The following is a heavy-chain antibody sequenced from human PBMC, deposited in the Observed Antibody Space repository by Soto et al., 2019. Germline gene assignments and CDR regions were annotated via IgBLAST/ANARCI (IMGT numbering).Heavy chain of an antibody. J-gene: IGHJ1*01. CDR1: GFIFSSYA. Sequence: EVQLLESGGGLVQPGGSLRLSCVASGFIFSSYAMSWVRQAPGKGLEWVSAISGSGSTTYDADSVKGRFTISRDNSKNTLYLQMNSLRAEDTAVYYCANSIWYNADGYFQHWGQGTLVTVSS. V-gene: IGHV3-23*01. CDR2: ISGSGSTT. D-gene: IGHD1-1*01. CDR3: ANSIWYNADGYFQH.